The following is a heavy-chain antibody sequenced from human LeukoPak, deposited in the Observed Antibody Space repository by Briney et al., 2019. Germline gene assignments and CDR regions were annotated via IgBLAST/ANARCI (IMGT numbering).Heavy chain of an antibody. CDR2: ISAYNGNT. CDR1: GYTFTSYD. V-gene: IGHV1-18*01. D-gene: IGHD6-19*01. CDR3: AREGGIAVAENYYYYGMDV. J-gene: IGHJ6*02. Sequence: ASVKVSCKASGYTFTSYDINWVRQATGQGLEWMGWISAYNGNTNYAQKLQGRVTMTTDTSTSTAYMELRSLRSDDTAVYYCAREGGIAVAENYYYYGMDVWGQGTTVTVSS.